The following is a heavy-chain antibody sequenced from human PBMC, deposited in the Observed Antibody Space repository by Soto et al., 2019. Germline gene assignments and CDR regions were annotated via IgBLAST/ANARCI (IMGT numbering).Heavy chain of an antibody. J-gene: IGHJ4*02. D-gene: IGHD2-21*02. CDR3: SRGGIVVETAVLDY. CDR1: GFTFSYYG. CDR2: ISYDGTNK. Sequence: QVQLVESGGGVVQPGRSLRLSCVASGFTFSYYGMHWVRQAPGKGLEWVAVISYDGTNKYYADSVKGRFTISRDNSKNTLYLQMNSLRAEDTAVYYCSRGGIVVETAVLDYWGQGTLVTVSS. V-gene: IGHV3-30*03.